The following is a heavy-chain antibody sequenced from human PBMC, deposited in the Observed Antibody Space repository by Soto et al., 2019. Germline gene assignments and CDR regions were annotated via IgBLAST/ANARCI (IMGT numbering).Heavy chain of an antibody. CDR2: IKQGGSEK. Sequence: GGSLRLSCAASGFTFSSYWMSWVRQAPGKGLEWVANIKQGGSEKYYVDSVKGRFTISRDNAKNSLYLQMNSLRAEDTAVYYCNGWNYFDAFDIWGQGTMVTVSS. CDR3: NGWNYFDAFDI. J-gene: IGHJ3*02. V-gene: IGHV3-7*01. D-gene: IGHD1-7*01. CDR1: GFTFSSYW.